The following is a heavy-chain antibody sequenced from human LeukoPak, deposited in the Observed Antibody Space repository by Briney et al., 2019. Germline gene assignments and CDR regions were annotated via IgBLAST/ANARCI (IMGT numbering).Heavy chain of an antibody. CDR3: AKDHRLYYDGSGYYGCFDY. CDR1: GFTFCSYP. Sequence: GGSLRLSCAASGFTFCSYPMRRVPQATGKGLERVSPISGSGGRTYYADSVKGQFTISRDNSKNTLYLQMNSLRAEDTAVYYCAKDHRLYYDGSGYYGCFDYWGQGTLVTVSS. J-gene: IGHJ4*02. V-gene: IGHV3-23*01. D-gene: IGHD3-22*01. CDR2: ISGSGGRT.